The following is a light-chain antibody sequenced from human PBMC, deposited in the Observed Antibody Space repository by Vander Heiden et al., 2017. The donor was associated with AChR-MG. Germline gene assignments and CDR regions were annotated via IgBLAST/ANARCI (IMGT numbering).Light chain of an antibody. Sequence: EIVLTPSPATLSLSPGARATLSCRASQSVSSSSLAWYQQKPGQAPRLLIYGASSRATGIPDRFSGSGSGTDVTLTISRLEPEDFAVYYCHQYGGSYTFGQGTKLEIK. V-gene: IGKV3-20*01. CDR3: HQYGGSYT. J-gene: IGKJ2*01. CDR2: GAS. CDR1: QSVSSSS.